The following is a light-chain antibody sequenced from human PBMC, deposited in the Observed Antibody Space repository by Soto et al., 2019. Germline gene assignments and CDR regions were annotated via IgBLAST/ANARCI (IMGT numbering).Light chain of an antibody. Sequence: DIQMTQSPSTLSASVGDRVTITCRASQSISSWLAWYQQKPGKAPKLLIYKASSLESGVPSRFSGSGSGTAFTLTISRLSRDDSASYFCPQYSCYRTFGQGTNVEIK. V-gene: IGKV1-5*03. J-gene: IGKJ1*01. CDR3: PQYSCYRT. CDR2: KAS. CDR1: QSISSW.